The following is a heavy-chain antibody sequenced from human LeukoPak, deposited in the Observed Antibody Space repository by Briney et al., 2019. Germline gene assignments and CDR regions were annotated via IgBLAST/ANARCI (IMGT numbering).Heavy chain of an antibody. CDR3: ARGAALQIFGPPNYFDY. CDR2: IYTSGST. V-gene: IGHV4-4*07. J-gene: IGHJ4*02. Sequence: SETLSLTCTVSGGSISSYYWSWIRQPAGKGLEWIGRIYTSGSTNYNPSLKSRVTMSVNTSKNQFSLKLSSVTAADTAVYYCARGAALQIFGPPNYFDYWGQGTLVTVSS. D-gene: IGHD3/OR15-3a*01. CDR1: GGSISSYY.